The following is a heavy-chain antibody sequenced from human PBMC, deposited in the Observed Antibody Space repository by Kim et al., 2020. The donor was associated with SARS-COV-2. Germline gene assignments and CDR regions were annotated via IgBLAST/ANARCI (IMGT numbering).Heavy chain of an antibody. V-gene: IGHV3-23*01. D-gene: IGHD3-22*01. Sequence: GGSLRLSCAASGFTFSSYAMSWVRQAPGKGLEWVSAISGSGGSTYYADSVKGRFTISRDNSKNTLYLQMNSLRAEDTAVYYCAKDSGSVIVVVRVGGPGDYWGQGTLVTVSS. CDR2: ISGSGGST. J-gene: IGHJ4*02. CDR3: AKDSGSVIVVVRVGGPGDY. CDR1: GFTFSSYA.